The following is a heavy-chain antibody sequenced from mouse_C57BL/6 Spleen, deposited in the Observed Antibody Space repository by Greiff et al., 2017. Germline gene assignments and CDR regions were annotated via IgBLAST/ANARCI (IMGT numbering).Heavy chain of an antibody. D-gene: IGHD2-4*01. J-gene: IGHJ2*01. V-gene: IGHV1-80*01. CDR2: IYPGDGDT. Sequence: VQLQQSGAELVKPGASVKISCKASGYAFSSYWMNWVKQRPGQGLEWIGQIYPGDGDTNYNGKFKGKATLTADKSSSTAYMQLSGLTSEDSAVYFCAGRGEDDYEGYWGQGTTLTVSS. CDR1: GYAFSSYW. CDR3: AGRGEDDYEGY.